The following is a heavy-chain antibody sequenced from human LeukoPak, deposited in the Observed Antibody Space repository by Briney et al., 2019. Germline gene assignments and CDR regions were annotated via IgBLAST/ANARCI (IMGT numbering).Heavy chain of an antibody. D-gene: IGHD2-2*01. CDR1: GGSISSGDYY. CDR2: IYYSGST. V-gene: IGHV4-30-4*01. Sequence: TPSQTLSLTCTVSGGSISSGDYYWSWVSHPPGKGLEWIGYIYYSGSTYYNPSLKSRVTISVDTSKNQFSLKLSSVTAADTAVYYCARGQRWSAKFDPWGQGTLVTVSS. J-gene: IGHJ5*02. CDR3: ARGQRWSAKFDP.